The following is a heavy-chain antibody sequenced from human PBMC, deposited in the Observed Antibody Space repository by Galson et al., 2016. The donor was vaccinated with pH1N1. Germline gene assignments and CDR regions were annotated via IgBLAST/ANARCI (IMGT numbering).Heavy chain of an antibody. CDR3: AKVMVQAGLQGDAFDV. Sequence: SLRLSCAASDFTFKDFGMNWVRQAPGKGLEWVSGISWNSGNIDYADSVKGRFTVSRDKAKSSLHLQMNSLRPEDTAFYFCAKVMVQAGLQGDAFDVWGPGTMVAVSS. V-gene: IGHV3-9*01. D-gene: IGHD2-2*01. CDR2: ISWNSGNI. J-gene: IGHJ3*01. CDR1: DFTFKDFG.